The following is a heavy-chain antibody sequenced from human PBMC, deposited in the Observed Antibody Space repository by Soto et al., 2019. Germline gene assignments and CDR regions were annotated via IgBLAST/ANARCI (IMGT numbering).Heavy chain of an antibody. CDR2: IYNTGST. V-gene: IGHV4-61*08. CDR1: GASIISGEHY. Sequence: SETLSLTCTVSGASIISGEHYWSWIRQAPGKGLEWIGLIYNTGSTVYNPSFKSRVTISVDTSKSQFSLRLNSVTAADTAVYYCARDLWGYCGTDCYPLDVWGQGTTVTVSS. D-gene: IGHD2-21*02. CDR3: ARDLWGYCGTDCYPLDV. J-gene: IGHJ6*02.